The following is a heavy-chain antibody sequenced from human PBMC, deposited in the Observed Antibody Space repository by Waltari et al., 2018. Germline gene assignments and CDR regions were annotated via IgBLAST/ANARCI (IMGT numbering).Heavy chain of an antibody. V-gene: IGHV1-69*13. D-gene: IGHD2-8*01. CDR2: IIPSFGTA. Sequence: VQLVQSGAEVKKPGASGKVTCQASGGTFSSYATSWVRQAPGQGLEWMGGIIPSFGTANYAQKFQGRVTITADESTSTAYMELSSLRSEDTAVYYCARAYCTNGVCYKDYYFDYWGQGTLVTVSS. CDR3: ARAYCTNGVCYKDYYFDY. J-gene: IGHJ4*02. CDR1: GGTFSSYA.